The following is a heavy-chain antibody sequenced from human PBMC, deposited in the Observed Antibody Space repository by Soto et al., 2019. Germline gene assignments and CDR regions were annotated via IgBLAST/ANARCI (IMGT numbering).Heavy chain of an antibody. V-gene: IGHV4-31*03. CDR2: IYYSGST. D-gene: IGHD2-2*01. J-gene: IGHJ5*02. CDR3: ARGYIVVVPAAMPGWFDP. Sequence: QVQLQESGPGLVKPSQTLSLTCTVSGGSISSGGYYWSWIRQHPGKGLEWIGYIYYSGSTYYNPSLKRRVTISVDTSKNQFSLKLSSVTAADTAVYYCARGYIVVVPAAMPGWFDPWGQGTLVTVSS. CDR1: GGSISSGGYY.